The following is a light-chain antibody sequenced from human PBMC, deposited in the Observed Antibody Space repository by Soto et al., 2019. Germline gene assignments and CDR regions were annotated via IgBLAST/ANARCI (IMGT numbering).Light chain of an antibody. CDR3: QHSYSTPPT. J-gene: IGKJ1*01. Sequence: DIVMTKTPKSLAVSLGERATINCKSSQSVLYSSNNKNYLAWYQQKPGQPPKLLISWASIRESGVPDRFSGSGSGTDFTLAISSLQAEDVAVYYCQHSYSTPPTFGQGTKVDIK. CDR2: WAS. CDR1: QSVLYSSNNKNY. V-gene: IGKV4-1*01.